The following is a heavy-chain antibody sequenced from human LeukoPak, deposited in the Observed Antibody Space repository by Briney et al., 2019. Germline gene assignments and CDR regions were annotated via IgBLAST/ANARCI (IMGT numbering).Heavy chain of an antibody. D-gene: IGHD2-15*01. CDR3: ARGGLFKYFFDY. CDR2: ISNSGDRT. V-gene: IGHV3-23*01. Sequence: PGGSLRLSCAASGFTFSSYHMTWVRLSPGKEVECVSSISNSGDRTYYRDSVKGRFTISRDNAKNMLYLQMNSLRAEDTAVYYCARGGLFKYFFDYWGQGTPVTVSS. J-gene: IGHJ4*02. CDR1: GFTFSSYH.